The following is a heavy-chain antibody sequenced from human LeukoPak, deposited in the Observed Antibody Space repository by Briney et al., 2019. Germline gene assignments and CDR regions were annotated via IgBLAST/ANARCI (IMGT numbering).Heavy chain of an antibody. CDR1: GFTFSSYA. V-gene: IGHV3-30*04. D-gene: IGHD4-17*01. CDR3: AREPNTVSYAFGI. CDR2: ISYDGSNK. Sequence: GRSLRLSCAASGFTFSSYAMHWVRQAPGKGLEWVAVISYDGSNKYYADSVKGRFTISRDNSKNTLYLQMNSLRAEDTAVYYCAREPNTVSYAFGIWGQGTMVTVSS. J-gene: IGHJ3*02.